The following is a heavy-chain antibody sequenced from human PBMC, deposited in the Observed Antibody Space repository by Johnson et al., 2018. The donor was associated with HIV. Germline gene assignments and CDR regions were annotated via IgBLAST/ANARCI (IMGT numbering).Heavy chain of an antibody. CDR2: ISYDGSNK. V-gene: IGHV3-30-3*01. Sequence: QVQLVESGGGVVQPGTSLRLSCAASGFTFTSFAMHWVRQAPGKGLEWVAFISYDGSNKYYADSVKGRFTISRDNSKNTLFLQMNSLRAEDMAVYYCARDPLENDYIWGQGAFDIWGQGTMVTVSS. CDR1: GFTFTSFA. D-gene: IGHD3-16*01. CDR3: ARDPLENDYIWGQGAFDI. J-gene: IGHJ3*02.